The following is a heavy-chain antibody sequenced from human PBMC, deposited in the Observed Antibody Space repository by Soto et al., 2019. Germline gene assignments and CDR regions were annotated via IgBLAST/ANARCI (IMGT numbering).Heavy chain of an antibody. V-gene: IGHV1-69*01. CDR3: ARDRTSYGDTLGHFDY. J-gene: IGHJ4*02. Sequence: QVQLVQSGAEVKKPGSSVKVSCKASGGTFSSYAISWVRQAPGQGLEWMGGIIPIFGTANYAQKFQGRVTSTADESTSTAYMELSSLRSEDTAVYYCARDRTSYGDTLGHFDYWGQGTLVTVSS. CDR2: IIPIFGTA. D-gene: IGHD4-17*01. CDR1: GGTFSSYA.